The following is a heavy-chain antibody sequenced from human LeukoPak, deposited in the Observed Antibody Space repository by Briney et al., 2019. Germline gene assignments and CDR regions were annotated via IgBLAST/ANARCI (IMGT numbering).Heavy chain of an antibody. J-gene: IGHJ4*02. CDR2: IYYSGST. D-gene: IGHD1-26*01. Sequence: PSETLSLTCTVSGGSISSSSYYWGWIRQPPGKGLEWIGSIYYSGSTYYNPSLKSRVTISVDTSKNQFSLKLSSVTAADTAVYYCARVGVGATVDYWGQGTLVTVSS. CDR3: ARVGVGATVDY. V-gene: IGHV4-39*07. CDR1: GGSISSSSYY.